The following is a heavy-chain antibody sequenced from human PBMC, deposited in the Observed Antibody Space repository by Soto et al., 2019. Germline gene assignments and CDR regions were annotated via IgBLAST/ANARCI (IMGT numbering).Heavy chain of an antibody. CDR2: ISGSGGST. V-gene: IGHV3-23*01. J-gene: IGHJ3*02. Sequence: EVQLLESGGDLVQPGGSLRLSCAASGFTFSSYAMSWVRQAPGKGLEWVSAISGSGGSTYYADSVKGRFTISRDNSKNTLYLQMNSLRAEDTAVYYCAKDRRIAAAGTDAFDIWGQGTMVTVSS. CDR3: AKDRRIAAAGTDAFDI. D-gene: IGHD6-13*01. CDR1: GFTFSSYA.